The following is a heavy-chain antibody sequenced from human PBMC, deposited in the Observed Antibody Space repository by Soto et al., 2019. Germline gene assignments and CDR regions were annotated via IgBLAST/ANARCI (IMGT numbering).Heavy chain of an antibody. CDR1: GFTFSSYA. V-gene: IGHV3-30-3*01. CDR2: ISYDGSNK. J-gene: IGHJ4*02. Sequence: QVQLVESGGGVVQPGRSLRLSCAASGFTFSSYAMHWVRQAPGKGLEWVAVISYDGSNKYYADSVKGRFTISRDNSKNTLCLQMNSLRAEDTAVYYCAREGYSSGWGHFDYWGQGTLVTVSS. D-gene: IGHD6-19*01. CDR3: AREGYSSGWGHFDY.